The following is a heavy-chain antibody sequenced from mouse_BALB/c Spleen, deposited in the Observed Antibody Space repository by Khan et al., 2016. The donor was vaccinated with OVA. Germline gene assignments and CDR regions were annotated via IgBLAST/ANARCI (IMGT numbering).Heavy chain of an antibody. Sequence: QVQLQQPGAELVRPGASVKLSCEASGYTFTSYWMNWVKQSPEQGLEWIGRIDPYDSETNYNQNFKDKAILTVDKSSSTAYMQLSSLTSADSAVDYCARNPFAYWGQGTLVTVSA. CDR1: GYTFTSYW. J-gene: IGHJ3*01. V-gene: IGHV1-69*02. CDR2: IDPYDSET. CDR3: ARNPFAY.